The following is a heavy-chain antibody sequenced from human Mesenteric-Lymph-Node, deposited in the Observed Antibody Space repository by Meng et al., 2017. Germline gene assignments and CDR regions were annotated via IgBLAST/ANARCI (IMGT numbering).Heavy chain of an antibody. CDR2: MYHSGTT. J-gene: IGHJ4*02. D-gene: IGHD5-24*01. V-gene: IGHV4-4*02. CDR1: GGSISSSYW. Sequence: QLPLQEAGSGLVKPSGTLSLTCVVSGGSISSSYWWTWVRQSPGKGLEWIGEMYHSGTTNYNPSLKSRVTISMGKSNNQLSLKLNSVTAADTAVSSCATQESRDGHNPYWGQGTLVTVSS. CDR3: ATQESRDGHNPY.